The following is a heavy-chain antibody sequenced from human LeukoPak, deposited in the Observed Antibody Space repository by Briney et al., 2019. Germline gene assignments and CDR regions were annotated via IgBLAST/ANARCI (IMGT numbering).Heavy chain of an antibody. CDR3: ARRVFDWLPSPLFDY. CDR1: GGSFSGYY. D-gene: IGHD3-9*01. CDR2: IYYSGST. V-gene: IGHV4-34*01. Sequence: SETLSLTCAVYGGSFSGYYWGWIRQPPGKGLEWIGSIYYSGSTYYNPSLKSRVTISVDTSKNQFSLKLSSVTAADTAVYYYARRVFDWLPSPLFDYWGQGTLVTVSS. J-gene: IGHJ4*02.